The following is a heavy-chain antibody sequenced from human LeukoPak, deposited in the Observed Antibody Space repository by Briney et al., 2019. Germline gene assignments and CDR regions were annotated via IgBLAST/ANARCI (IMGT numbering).Heavy chain of an antibody. D-gene: IGHD2-21*01. CDR1: GASISSDY. V-gene: IGHV4-4*09. CDR3: ARHFPYCGGDCSYYYMDV. J-gene: IGHJ6*03. CDR2: IYSSETT. Sequence: SETLSLTCSVSGASISSDYWSWIRQPPGKGLEWIGNIYSSETTKYNPSLRSRATISGDTSKNQFSLKLSSVTAADTAVYYCARHFPYCGGDCSYYYMDVWGKGTTVTVSS.